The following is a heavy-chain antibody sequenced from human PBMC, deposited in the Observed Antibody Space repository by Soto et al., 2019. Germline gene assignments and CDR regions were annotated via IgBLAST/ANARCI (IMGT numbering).Heavy chain of an antibody. J-gene: IGHJ4*02. D-gene: IGHD3-3*01. CDR1: GYSFTKYW. CDR3: AKDRAYDFWSGYCST. V-gene: IGHV5-10-1*04. CDR2: IDPSDSYV. Sequence: GESLKISCQASGYSFTKYWISWVRQMPGKGLEWMGRIDPSDSYVNYRPSFQGQVTISVDKSISTAYLQWSNLKASDTALYYCAKDRAYDFWSGYCSTWGQGTLVTVSS.